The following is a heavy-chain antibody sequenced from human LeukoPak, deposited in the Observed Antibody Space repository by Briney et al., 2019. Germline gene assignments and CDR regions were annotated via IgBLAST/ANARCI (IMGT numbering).Heavy chain of an antibody. CDR2: IYHSGTI. J-gene: IGHJ4*02. CDR1: GYSISSGYY. D-gene: IGHD6-13*01. Sequence: SETLSLTCTVSGYSISSGYYWGWIRQPPGKGLEWLASIYHSGTIYYNPSLKSRVPISVDTSKNQFSLKLTSVTAADTAVYYCARGLGRQQLVSPFDYWGQGTLVTVSS. V-gene: IGHV4-38-2*02. CDR3: ARGLGRQQLVSPFDY.